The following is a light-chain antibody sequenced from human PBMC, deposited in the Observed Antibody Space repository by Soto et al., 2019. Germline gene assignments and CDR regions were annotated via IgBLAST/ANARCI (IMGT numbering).Light chain of an antibody. CDR3: LQHYAWPWT. V-gene: IGKV3-11*01. CDR1: QTLRRTY. J-gene: IGKJ1*01. Sequence: SPGTLSLSPGARATLSCRASQTLRRTYLAWYQHKPGQAPRLLISDASNRATGIPARFSGSGSETDFTLTISSLEPEDSGVYYCLQHYAWPWTFGQGTKVDIK. CDR2: DAS.